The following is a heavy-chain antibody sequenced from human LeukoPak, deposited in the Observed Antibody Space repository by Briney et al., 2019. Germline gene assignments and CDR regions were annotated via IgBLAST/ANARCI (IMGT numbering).Heavy chain of an antibody. CDR2: ITSHSSYI. CDR3: AREPRCSSCSHEY. J-gene: IGHJ4*02. V-gene: IGHV3-21*01. Sequence: GGSLRLSCAASGFTFSDYTMNWVRQAPGKGLEWVSSITSHSSYIYYADSVKGRFTISRDNAKNSVFLQMNSLRAEDTAVYYCAREPRCSSCSHEYWGQGILVTVSS. D-gene: IGHD6-13*01. CDR1: GFTFSDYT.